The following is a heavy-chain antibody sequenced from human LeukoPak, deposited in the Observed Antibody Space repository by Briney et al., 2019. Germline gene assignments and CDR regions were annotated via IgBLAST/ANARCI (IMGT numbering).Heavy chain of an antibody. Sequence: PGGSLRLSCAASGFTFSNYAMSWVRQAPGKGLEWVSGISGSGGSTYHADSVKGRFTISRDNSKNTLYLQMNSLRAEDTAVYYCAVNSTKHTFDIWGQGTMVTVSS. CDR2: ISGSGGST. V-gene: IGHV3-23*01. J-gene: IGHJ3*02. CDR3: AVNSTKHTFDI. CDR1: GFTFSNYA. D-gene: IGHD5/OR15-5a*01.